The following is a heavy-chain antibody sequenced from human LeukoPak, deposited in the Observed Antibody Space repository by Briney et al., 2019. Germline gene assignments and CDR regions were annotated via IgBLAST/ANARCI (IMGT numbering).Heavy chain of an antibody. CDR1: GFTFSSCW. CDR3: ARWDSRDGDYENNYYYYYGMDV. J-gene: IGHJ6*02. V-gene: IGHV3-7*01. D-gene: IGHD4-17*01. CDR2: IKQDGSEK. Sequence: PGGSLRLSCAASGFTFSSCWMSWVRQAPGKGLEWVANIKQDGSEKYYVDSVKGRFTISRDNAKNSLYLQMNSLRAEDTAVYYCARWDSRDGDYENNYYYYYGMDVWGQGTTVTVSS.